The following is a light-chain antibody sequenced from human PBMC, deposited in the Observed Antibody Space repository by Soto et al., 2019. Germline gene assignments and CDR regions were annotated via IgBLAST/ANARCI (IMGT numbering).Light chain of an antibody. V-gene: IGKV3-20*01. J-gene: IGKJ1*01. CDR1: QSVSSSY. CDR2: GAS. Sequence: EIVLTQSPGTLYLSPGEIATLSCRASQSVSSSYLAWYQQKPGQAPRLLIYGASSRATGIPDRFSGSGYGTDFTLTISRLEPEDFAVYYCQQYGSSPWTFGQGTKVEIK. CDR3: QQYGSSPWT.